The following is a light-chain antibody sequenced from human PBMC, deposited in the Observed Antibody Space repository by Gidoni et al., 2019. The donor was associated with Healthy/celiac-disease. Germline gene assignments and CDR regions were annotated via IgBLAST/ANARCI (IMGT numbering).Light chain of an antibody. CDR3: SSYTSSSTSYV. V-gene: IGLV2-14*01. Sequence: QSALTQPASVSGSPGPSITISCTGTSSDVGGYNYVSWYQQHPCKAPKLMIYEVSNRPSGVSNRFSGSKSGNTASLTISGLQAEDEADYYCSSYTSSSTSYVFGTGTKVTVL. CDR1: SSDVGGYNY. CDR2: EVS. J-gene: IGLJ1*01.